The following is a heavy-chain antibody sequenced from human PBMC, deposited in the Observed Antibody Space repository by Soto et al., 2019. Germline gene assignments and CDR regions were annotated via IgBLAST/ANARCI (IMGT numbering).Heavy chain of an antibody. CDR2: IIPISGTA. CDR1: GGTFSSYA. V-gene: IGHV1-69*01. CDR3: ARSQGSSTSLAIYYYYYYGMDV. Sequence: QVQLVQSGAEVKKPGSSVKVSCKASGGTFSSYAISWVRQAPGQGLEWMGGIIPISGTANYAQKFQGRVTITADESTSTAYMALSSLRSDDTAVYYCARSQGSSTSLAIYYYYYYGMDVWGQGSTVTVSS. D-gene: IGHD2-2*01. J-gene: IGHJ6*02.